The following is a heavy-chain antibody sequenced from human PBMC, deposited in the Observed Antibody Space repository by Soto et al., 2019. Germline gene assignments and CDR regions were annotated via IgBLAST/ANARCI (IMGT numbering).Heavy chain of an antibody. Sequence: GGSLRLSCAASGFTFSSYGMHWVRQAPGKGLEWVAVISYDGSNKYYADSVKGRFTISRDNSKNTLYLQMNSLRAEDTAVYYCAKETVYAIRGYYYYMDVWGKGTTVTVSS. J-gene: IGHJ6*03. CDR3: AKETVYAIRGYYYYMDV. CDR1: GFTFSSYG. CDR2: ISYDGSNK. D-gene: IGHD2-8*01. V-gene: IGHV3-30*18.